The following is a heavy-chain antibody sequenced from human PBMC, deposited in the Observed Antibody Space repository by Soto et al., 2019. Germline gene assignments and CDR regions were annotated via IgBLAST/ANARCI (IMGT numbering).Heavy chain of an antibody. Sequence: QVQLQQWGAGLLKPSETLSLTCAVYGGSFSGYYWSWIRQPPGKGLEWIGEINHSGSTNYNPSLTSRVTISVDTSKNQFSLKLSSVTAADTAVYYCAREVVARTNWYFDLWGRGTLVTVSS. CDR1: GGSFSGYY. CDR2: INHSGST. CDR3: AREVVARTNWYFDL. V-gene: IGHV4-34*01. D-gene: IGHD2-15*01. J-gene: IGHJ2*01.